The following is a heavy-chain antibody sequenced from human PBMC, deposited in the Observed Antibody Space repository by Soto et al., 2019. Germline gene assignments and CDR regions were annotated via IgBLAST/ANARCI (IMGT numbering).Heavy chain of an antibody. Sequence: QVQLVQSGAEVKKPGASVRVSCMASGYTFTTYGISWVRQAPGQGLEWMGWISTYNGDTNYAQTVQGRVTMTIDTXTXTAXLELRSLRTDDTALYYCARDPLVVSSVYYHRPFHYWGQGTLVTVSS. CDR3: ARDPLVVSSVYYHRPFHY. CDR1: GYTFTTYG. V-gene: IGHV1-18*01. CDR2: ISTYNGDT. D-gene: IGHD3-22*01. J-gene: IGHJ4*02.